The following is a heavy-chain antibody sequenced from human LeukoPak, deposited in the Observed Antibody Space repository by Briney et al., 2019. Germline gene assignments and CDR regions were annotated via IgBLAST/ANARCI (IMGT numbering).Heavy chain of an antibody. CDR1: GGSFSGYY. CDR2: INHSGST. CDR3: ARLADYYDSSGYPHRAYYFDY. Sequence: SETLSLTCAVYGGSFSGYYWSWIRQPPGKGLEWSEEINHSGSTNYNPSLKSRVTISVDTSKNQFSLKLSSVTAADTAVYYCARLADYYDSSGYPHRAYYFDYWGQGTLVTVSS. J-gene: IGHJ4*02. D-gene: IGHD3-22*01. V-gene: IGHV4-34*01.